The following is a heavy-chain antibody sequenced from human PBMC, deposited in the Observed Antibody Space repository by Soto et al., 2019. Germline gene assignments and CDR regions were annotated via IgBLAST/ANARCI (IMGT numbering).Heavy chain of an antibody. V-gene: IGHV4-59*11. CDR3: TRANWYSEY. CDR2: IYYNGNT. J-gene: IGHJ4*02. Sequence: QVQLQESGPGLVKPSETLSLTCSVSGGSISNHYWSWLRQPPGKGLEWIGYIYYNGNTNYNPSLKSRVTMSVDTSRNQISLKLTTVTAANTAVYYCTRANWYSEYWGQGTLVTVS. CDR1: GGSISNHY. D-gene: IGHD7-27*01.